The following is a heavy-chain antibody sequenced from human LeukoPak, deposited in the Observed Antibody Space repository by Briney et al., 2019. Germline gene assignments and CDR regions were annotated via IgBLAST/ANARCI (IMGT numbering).Heavy chain of an antibody. CDR3: ATEAPSGSYYPLGLRWFDP. J-gene: IGHJ5*02. CDR2: IIPIFGTI. Sequence: SVKVSCKASGGTFSSYAISWVRQAPGQGLEWMGGIIPIFGTINYAQKFQGRVTITADKSTSTAYMELSSLRSEDTAVYYCATEAPSGSYYPLGLRWFDPWGQGTLVTVSS. V-gene: IGHV1-69*06. CDR1: GGTFSSYA. D-gene: IGHD3-10*01.